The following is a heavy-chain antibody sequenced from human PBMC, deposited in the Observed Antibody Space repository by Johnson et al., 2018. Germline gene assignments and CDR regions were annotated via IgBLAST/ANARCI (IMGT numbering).Heavy chain of an antibody. D-gene: IGHD2-15*01. CDR2: IFSNDDL. V-gene: IGHV3-66*02. J-gene: IGHJ3*02. CDR1: GFTVSSYH. Sequence: VQLVESGGGLVQPGGSLRLSCAASGFTVSSYHMAWVRQAPGTGLEWVSVIFSNDDLYYAESVKGRFTISRDNSRTTVSIHMNSLRIEDTAVFYCARDHRQAVGCSGGSCYRQRAFDIWCQGTVVTVSS. CDR3: ARDHRQAVGCSGGSCYRQRAFDI.